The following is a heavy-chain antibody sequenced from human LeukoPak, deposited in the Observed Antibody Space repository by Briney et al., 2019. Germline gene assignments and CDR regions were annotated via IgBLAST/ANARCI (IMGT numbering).Heavy chain of an antibody. J-gene: IGHJ1*01. CDR2: IYHSGST. CDR3: ARAVAVAGTSGNFQH. D-gene: IGHD6-19*01. CDR1: GGSISSSSYY. V-gene: IGHV4-39*07. Sequence: SETLSLTCTVSGGSISSSSYYWGWIRQPPGKGLEWIGSIYHSGSTYYNPSLKSRVTISVDTSKNQFSLKLSSVTAADTAVYYCARAVAVAGTSGNFQHWGQGTLVTVSS.